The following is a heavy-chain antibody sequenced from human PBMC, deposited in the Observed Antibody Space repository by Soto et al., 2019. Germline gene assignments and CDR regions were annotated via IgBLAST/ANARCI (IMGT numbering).Heavy chain of an antibody. CDR1: GYTFTSYA. V-gene: IGHV1-3*01. CDR3: ARDQGSGSDDNGWFDP. D-gene: IGHD3-10*01. Sequence: QVQLVQSGAEVKKPGASVKVSCKASGYTFTSYAMHWVRQDPGHRLEWMGWINAGNGNTKYSQKFQGRVTITRDTPARAAYMELSSLRSEDTAVYYCARDQGSGSDDNGWFDPWGQGTLVTVSS. CDR2: INAGNGNT. J-gene: IGHJ5*02.